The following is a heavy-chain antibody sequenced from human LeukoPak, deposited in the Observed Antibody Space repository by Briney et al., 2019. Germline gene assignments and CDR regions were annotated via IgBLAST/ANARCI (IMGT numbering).Heavy chain of an antibody. D-gene: IGHD5-12*01. CDR1: GFTFSSYA. CDR2: VSGSGGST. Sequence: GGSLRLSCAASGFTFSSYAMSWVHQAPGKGLEWVSGVSGSGGSTYYAGSVKGRFTISRDNSKNTLYLQMNSLRAEDTAVYYCAKDLDIVATITGNWGQGTLVTVSS. V-gene: IGHV3-23*01. J-gene: IGHJ4*02. CDR3: AKDLDIVATITGN.